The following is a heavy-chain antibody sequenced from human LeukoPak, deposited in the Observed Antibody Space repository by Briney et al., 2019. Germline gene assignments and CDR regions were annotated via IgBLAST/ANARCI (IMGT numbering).Heavy chain of an antibody. CDR1: GYTFINYD. CDR2: MNPISGNT. CDR3: ATVDYGDYRGFDP. D-gene: IGHD4-17*01. J-gene: IGHJ5*02. Sequence: ASVKVSCKASGYTFINYDINWVRQATGQGLEWMGWMNPISGNTGYAQKFQGRVTMTRNTSITTAYMELSSLRSEDTAVYYCATVDYGDYRGFDPWGQGTLVTVSS. V-gene: IGHV1-8*01.